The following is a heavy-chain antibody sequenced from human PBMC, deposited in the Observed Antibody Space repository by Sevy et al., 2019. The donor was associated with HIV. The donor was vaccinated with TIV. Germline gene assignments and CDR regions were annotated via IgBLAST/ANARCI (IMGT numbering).Heavy chain of an antibody. D-gene: IGHD1-26*01. Sequence: GGSLRLSCAASGFTFSNAWMSWVRQAPGKGLEWVAITSYDGHNNYYEDSVKGRFTISRDNSKNTLYLQMNSLRAEDTAVYYCAKDLLQLTIKELAQDYYYGMDVWGQGTTVTVSS. CDR3: AKDLLQLTIKELAQDYYYGMDV. J-gene: IGHJ6*02. CDR1: GFTFSNAW. V-gene: IGHV3-30*18. CDR2: TSYDGHNN.